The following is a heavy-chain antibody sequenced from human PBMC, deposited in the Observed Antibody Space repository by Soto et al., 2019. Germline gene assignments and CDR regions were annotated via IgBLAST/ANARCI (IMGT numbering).Heavy chain of an antibody. V-gene: IGHV4-30-4*01. CDR2: IYYSGST. D-gene: IGHD5-18*01. J-gene: IGHJ6*02. CDR3: ASDRGYSYGWVWSGWGMDV. Sequence: QVQLQESGPGLVKPSQTLSLTCTVSGGSISSGDYYWSWIRQPPGKGLEWIGYIYYSGSTYYNPSPKSRVTLSVDPSPNQSALKLSSVTAADTAVYYCASDRGYSYGWVWSGWGMDVWGQGTTVTASS. CDR1: GGSISSGDYY.